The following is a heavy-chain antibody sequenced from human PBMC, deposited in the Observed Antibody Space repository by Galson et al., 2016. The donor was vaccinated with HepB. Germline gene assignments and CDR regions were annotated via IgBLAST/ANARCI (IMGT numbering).Heavy chain of an antibody. J-gene: IGHJ5*02. CDR1: GGTLSGYH. CDR3: ARFGPGWGMFSSRRWFAP. V-gene: IGHV4-34*01. Sequence: ETLSLPCSVHGGTLSGYHWSWIRQPPGKGLECIGEINHGGTTNYIPSLKSRLTISVDTSKHQFSLKLTSVTAADTAVYYCARFGPGWGMFSSRRWFAPWGQGTLVTVSS. D-gene: IGHD2-8*02. CDR2: INHGGTT.